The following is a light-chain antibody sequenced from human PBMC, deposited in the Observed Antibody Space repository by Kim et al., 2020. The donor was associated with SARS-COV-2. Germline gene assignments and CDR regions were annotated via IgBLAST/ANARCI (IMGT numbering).Light chain of an antibody. J-gene: IGLJ2*01. Sequence: PGKTARVSYGGNSIGSKSVLWYQQKSGQAPVLVIYYDSDRPSGIPERFSGSNSGNTATLTISRVEAGDEADYYCQVWDSSSDHRVVFGGGTQLTVL. CDR1: SIGSKS. V-gene: IGLV3-21*04. CDR3: QVWDSSSDHRVV. CDR2: YDS.